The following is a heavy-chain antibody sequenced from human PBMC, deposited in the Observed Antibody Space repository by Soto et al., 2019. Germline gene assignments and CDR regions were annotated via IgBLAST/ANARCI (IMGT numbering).Heavy chain of an antibody. CDR2: ISYDGSNK. J-gene: IGHJ6*02. V-gene: IGHV3-30*03. CDR3: ATTFDPKGIAAADSYYYCGMDV. CDR1: GFTFSSYG. D-gene: IGHD6-13*01. Sequence: PGGSLRLSCAASGFTFSSYGMHWVRQAPGKGLEWVAVISYDGSNKYYADSVKGRFTISRDNSKNTLYLQMNSLRAEDTAVYYCATTFDPKGIAAADSYYYCGMDVWGQGTTVTVSS.